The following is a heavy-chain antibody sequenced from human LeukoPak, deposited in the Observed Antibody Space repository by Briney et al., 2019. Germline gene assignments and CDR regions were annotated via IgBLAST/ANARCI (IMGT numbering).Heavy chain of an antibody. V-gene: IGHV3-15*01. Sequence: PGGSLRLSCAASGFTFNNAWMSWVRQAPGKGLEWLGRIKSKTDGGTTDYAAPVKGRFTISRDDSKTTLYLQMNSLKTEDTAVYYCTTERYSYYYDSSGYYFWGQGALVTVSS. D-gene: IGHD3-22*01. CDR3: TTERYSYYYDSSGYYF. CDR2: IKSKTDGGTT. CDR1: GFTFNNAW. J-gene: IGHJ4*02.